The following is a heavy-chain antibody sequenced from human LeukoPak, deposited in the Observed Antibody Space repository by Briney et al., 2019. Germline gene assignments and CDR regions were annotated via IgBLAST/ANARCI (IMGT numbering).Heavy chain of an antibody. Sequence: GASLRLSCAASGFTSSIYAMSWVRQDPGKGLEWVSAISGSGAYTYYADSVKGRFTISRDNTGNSLYLQMNSLRDEDTAVYYCARVLLERPGIDSFDMWGQGTMLTVSS. CDR3: ARVLLERPGIDSFDM. CDR1: GFTSSIYA. V-gene: IGHV3-23*01. J-gene: IGHJ3*02. D-gene: IGHD1-1*01. CDR2: ISGSGAYT.